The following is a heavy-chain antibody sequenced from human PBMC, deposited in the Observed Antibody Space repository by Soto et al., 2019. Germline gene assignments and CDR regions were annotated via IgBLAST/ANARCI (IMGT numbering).Heavy chain of an antibody. V-gene: IGHV3-33*06. CDR3: AKETDGFDI. CDR1: GFTLSNSV. Sequence: QVQLVESGGGVVQPGRSLRLSCAASGFTLSNSVMHWVRQAPGKGLEWVAVQWSNENLKAYGDSVKGRFTISRDNSKNTLDLQMNSLGAEDTAVYYCAKETDGFDIWGQGTMVTVSS. CDR2: QWSNENLK. J-gene: IGHJ3*02.